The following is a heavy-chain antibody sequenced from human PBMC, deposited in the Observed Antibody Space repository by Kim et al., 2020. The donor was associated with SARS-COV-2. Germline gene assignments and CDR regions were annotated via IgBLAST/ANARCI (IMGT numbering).Heavy chain of an antibody. CDR1: GYTFTSYA. Sequence: ASVKVSCKASGYTFTSYAMHWVRQAPGQRLEWMGWINAGNGNTKYSQKFQGRVTITRDTSASTAYMELSSLRSEDTAVYYCARKSVQLPVWYFDLWGRGTLVTVSS. CDR3: ARKSVQLPVWYFDL. CDR2: INAGNGNT. J-gene: IGHJ2*01. D-gene: IGHD5-18*01. V-gene: IGHV1-3*01.